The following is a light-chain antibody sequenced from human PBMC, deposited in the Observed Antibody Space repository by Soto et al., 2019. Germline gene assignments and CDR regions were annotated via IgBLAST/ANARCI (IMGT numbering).Light chain of an antibody. V-gene: IGKV3-15*01. J-gene: IGKJ1*01. Sequence: EIVMTQSPATLSVSPGERATLSCRASQSVTSNLAWYQQKPGQAPRLLIYGASTRATGIPARFSGSGSGTEFTLTIRSLKSEDFAVYSCQQYHYWSRTFGKGTKVEIK. CDR1: QSVTSN. CDR3: QQYHYWSRT. CDR2: GAS.